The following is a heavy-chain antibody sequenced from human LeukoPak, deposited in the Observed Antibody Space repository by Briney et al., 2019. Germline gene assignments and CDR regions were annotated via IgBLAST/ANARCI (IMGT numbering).Heavy chain of an antibody. V-gene: IGHV3-23*01. Sequence: GGSLRLSCAASGFTFSSYAMTWVRQSPGKGLEWVSVIGSGGDTYYSDSVQGRFTISRDNSKNTLYLQMNSLRADDTAVYYCARVISGFVDYWGQGILVTVSS. CDR3: ARVISGFVDY. CDR1: GFTFSSYA. CDR2: IGSGGDT. D-gene: IGHD5-12*01. J-gene: IGHJ4*02.